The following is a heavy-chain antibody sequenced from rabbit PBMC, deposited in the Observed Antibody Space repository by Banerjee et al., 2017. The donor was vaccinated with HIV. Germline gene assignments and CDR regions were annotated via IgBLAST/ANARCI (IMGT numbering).Heavy chain of an antibody. CDR3: ARDLVGVIGWNFGL. CDR1: GFDISKYG. V-gene: IGHV1S8*01. D-gene: IGHD4-1*01. Sequence: QEQLVESGGGLVQPGGSLKLSCTVSGFDISKYGVTWVRQAPGKGLEWIGYIDPIFGVSYYATWVNGRFTISSHDAQNTLYLQLNSLTAADTATYSCARDLVGVIGWNFGLWGQGTLVTVS. CDR2: IDPIFGVS. J-gene: IGHJ3*01.